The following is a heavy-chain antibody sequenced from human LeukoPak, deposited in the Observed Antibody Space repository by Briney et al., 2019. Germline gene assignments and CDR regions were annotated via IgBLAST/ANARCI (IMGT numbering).Heavy chain of an antibody. CDR1: GFTFSDSF. V-gene: IGHV3-11*01. J-gene: IGHJ4*02. D-gene: IGHD3-22*01. Sequence: GGSLRLSCAASGFTFSDSFMSWIRQAPGKGLEWVSYISSSGRIIYYADSVKGRFTISRDNAKNSLYLQMNSLRAEDTAVYYCASYYYDSSGYYDYWGQGTLVTVSS. CDR3: ASYYYDSSGYYDY. CDR2: ISSSGRII.